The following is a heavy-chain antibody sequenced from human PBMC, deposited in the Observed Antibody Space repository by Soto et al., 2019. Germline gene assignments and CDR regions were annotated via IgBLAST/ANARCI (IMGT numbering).Heavy chain of an antibody. V-gene: IGHV1-3*01. D-gene: IGHD3-16*01. CDR2: LNVVNADA. CDR3: ARKEYYAAGVYHFDH. CDR1: GYRFTAYC. J-gene: IGHJ4*02. Sequence: GASVKLSCKASGYRFTAYCMHWVRQAPGQRLEWMGWLNVVNADAGYSHNLQGRVTITRDTSASTVYIELSSLTSEDTAVYYCARKEYYAAGVYHFDHWSQGTLVTVSS.